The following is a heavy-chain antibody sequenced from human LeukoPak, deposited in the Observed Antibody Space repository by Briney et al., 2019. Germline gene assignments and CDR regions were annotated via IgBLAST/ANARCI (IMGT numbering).Heavy chain of an antibody. CDR1: GFTFSSYS. D-gene: IGHD4-11*01. J-gene: IGHJ4*02. CDR3: ARDLMTTVTTSNQLTN. Sequence: GGSLRLSCAASGFTFSSYSMNWVRQAPGKGLEWVSSISSSSSYIYYADSVKGRFTISRDDAKNSLYLQMNSLRAEDTAVYYCARDLMTTVTTSNQLTNWGQGTLVTVSS. CDR2: ISSSSSYI. V-gene: IGHV3-21*01.